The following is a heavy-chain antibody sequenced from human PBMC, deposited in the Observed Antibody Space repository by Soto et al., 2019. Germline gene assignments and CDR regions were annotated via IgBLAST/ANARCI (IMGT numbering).Heavy chain of an antibody. CDR2: INDSGST. D-gene: IGHD5-18*01. Sequence: QVQLQQWGAGLLKPSETLSLTCAVYGGSFSGYYWTWIRQPPGKGLEWVGEINDSGSTNYNPSLKSRVTISVDTSKNQFSLKLRAVTAADTAVYFCARGTDNSYYYWGQGTLVAVSS. J-gene: IGHJ4*02. CDR1: GGSFSGYY. CDR3: ARGTDNSYYY. V-gene: IGHV4-34*01.